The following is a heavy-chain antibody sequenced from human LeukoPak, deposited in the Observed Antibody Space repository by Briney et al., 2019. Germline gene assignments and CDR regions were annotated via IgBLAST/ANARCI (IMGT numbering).Heavy chain of an antibody. CDR1: GGSISSYY. J-gene: IGHJ4*02. CDR2: IYYSGST. V-gene: IGHV4-59*08. D-gene: IGHD6-13*01. Sequence: SETLSLTCTVSGGSISSYYWSWIRQPPGKGLEWIGYIYYSGSTNYNPSLKSRVTISVDTSKNQFSLKLSSVTAADTAVYYCARTGIADPFGSYYFDYWGQGTLVTVSS. CDR3: ARTGIADPFGSYYFDY.